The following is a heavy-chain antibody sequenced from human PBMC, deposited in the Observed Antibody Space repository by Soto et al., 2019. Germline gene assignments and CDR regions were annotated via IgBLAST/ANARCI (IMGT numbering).Heavy chain of an antibody. Sequence: QVQLQESGPGLVKPSETLSLTCAVSGDSISSGDWWSWVRQPPGKGLEWIGEISLSGSTSYNPSLKSRVTITRDKPKDQVSLRLISVAAADTGLLLCVRAGYHTPGFGFWGPGTL. V-gene: IGHV4-4*02. CDR2: ISLSGST. CDR3: VRAGYHTPGFGF. J-gene: IGHJ4*02. CDR1: GDSISSGDW. D-gene: IGHD3-3*01.